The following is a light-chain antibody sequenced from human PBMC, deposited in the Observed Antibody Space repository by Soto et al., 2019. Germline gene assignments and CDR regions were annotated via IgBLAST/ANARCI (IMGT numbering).Light chain of an antibody. CDR1: QSISSTY. Sequence: SVLTQSPGTLSLSPGEGATLSCRTSQSISSTYLAWYQQRPGQAPRLLIYAASSRATGIPDRFSGSGSGTDFTLTIRRLEPEDFAVYYCQQYFGSLYTFGQGTKLEIK. J-gene: IGKJ2*01. CDR2: AAS. CDR3: QQYFGSLYT. V-gene: IGKV3-20*01.